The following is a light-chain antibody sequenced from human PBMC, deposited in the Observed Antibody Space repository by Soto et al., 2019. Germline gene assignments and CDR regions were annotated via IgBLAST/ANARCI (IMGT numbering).Light chain of an antibody. Sequence: EIVMTHSPSTLSVSPGGRSTLSCRASQSVSSELAWYHQKPGQAPRLLIYGASTRATGIPARFSGSGSGTEFTLTISSLKSEDFAVYYCQQYNYWHTITFGQGTRLEIK. J-gene: IGKJ5*01. CDR1: QSVSSE. V-gene: IGKV3-15*01. CDR2: GAS. CDR3: QQYNYWHTIT.